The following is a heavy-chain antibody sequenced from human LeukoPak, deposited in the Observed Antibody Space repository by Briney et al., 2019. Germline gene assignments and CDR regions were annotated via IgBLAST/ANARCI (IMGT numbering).Heavy chain of an antibody. CDR1: GFTSSSYG. CDR2: IRYDGSNK. D-gene: IGHD5-24*01. V-gene: IGHV3-30*02. Sequence: TGGSLRLSCAASGFTSSSYGMHWVRQAPGKGLEWVAVIRYDGSNKYYADPVKGRFTISRDNSKNTLYLQMNSLRAEDTAVYYCAKGGRGGYSPFDYWGQGTLVTVSS. J-gene: IGHJ4*02. CDR3: AKGGRGGYSPFDY.